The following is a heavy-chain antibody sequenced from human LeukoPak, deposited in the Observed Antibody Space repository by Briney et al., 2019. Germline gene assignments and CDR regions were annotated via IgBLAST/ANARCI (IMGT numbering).Heavy chain of an antibody. CDR3: ARDPSIAARPGAFDI. D-gene: IGHD6-6*01. CDR1: GYTFTSYY. V-gene: IGHV1-46*01. CDR2: INPCGGST. J-gene: IGHJ3*02. Sequence: ASVKVSCKASGYTFTSYYMHWVRQAPGQGLEWMGIINPCGGSTSYAQKFQGRVTMTRDTSTSTVYMELSSLRSEDTAVYYCARDPSIAARPGAFDIWGQGTMVTVSS.